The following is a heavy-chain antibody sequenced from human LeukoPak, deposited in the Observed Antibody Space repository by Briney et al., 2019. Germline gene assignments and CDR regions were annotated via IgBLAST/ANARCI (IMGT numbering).Heavy chain of an antibody. Sequence: PSETLSLTCTVSGGSISSYYWSWIRQPPGKGLEWIGYIYYSGSTNYNPSLKSRVTISVDTSKNQFSLKLSSVTAADTAVYYCARVSVQYYDFWSYGMDVWGQGTTVTVSS. J-gene: IGHJ6*02. D-gene: IGHD3-3*01. CDR1: GGSISSYY. CDR3: ARVSVQYYDFWSYGMDV. V-gene: IGHV4-59*01. CDR2: IYYSGST.